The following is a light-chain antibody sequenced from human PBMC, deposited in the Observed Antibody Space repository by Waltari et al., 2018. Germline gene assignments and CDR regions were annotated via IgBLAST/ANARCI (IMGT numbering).Light chain of an antibody. CDR3: QQSYNTPLT. J-gene: IGKJ4*01. V-gene: IGKV1-39*01. CDR1: QRITNF. CDR2: AAS. Sequence: DLQMTQSPSSLSASVGDSVTITCRASQRITNFLNWYQQRPGKAPKLLIYAASILQSGVPSKFSGSGSGTDFTLTISSLQPEDFATYYCQQSYNTPLTFGGGTKVEIK.